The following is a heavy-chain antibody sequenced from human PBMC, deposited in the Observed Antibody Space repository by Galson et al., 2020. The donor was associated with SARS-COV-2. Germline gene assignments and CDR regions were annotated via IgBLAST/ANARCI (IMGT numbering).Heavy chain of an antibody. D-gene: IGHD6-13*01. CDR3: ARVGSSSWYFDY. CDR1: GFTFSSYA. Sequence: GESLKISCAASGFTFSSYAMNWLRQAPGKGLEWVSGISGSGSATYYAGSVKGRFTISRDNAKNSLYLQMNSLRAEDTAVYYCARVGSSSWYFDYWGQGTLVTVSS. V-gene: IGHV3-23*01. CDR2: ISGSGSAT. J-gene: IGHJ4*02.